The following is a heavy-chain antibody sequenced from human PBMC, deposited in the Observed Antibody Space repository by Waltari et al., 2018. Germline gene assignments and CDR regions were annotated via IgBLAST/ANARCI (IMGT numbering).Heavy chain of an antibody. V-gene: IGHV4-59*11. CDR3: AREEWVGATWGYWYFDL. CDR1: GGSISSHY. D-gene: IGHD1-26*01. J-gene: IGHJ2*01. CDR2: IYYSGST. Sequence: QVQLQESGPGLVKPSETLSLTCTVSGGSISSHYGSWIRQPPGKGLEWIGYIYYSGSTNYNPSLKSRVTISVDTSKNQFSLKLSSVTAADTAVYYCAREEWVGATWGYWYFDLWGRGTLVTVSS.